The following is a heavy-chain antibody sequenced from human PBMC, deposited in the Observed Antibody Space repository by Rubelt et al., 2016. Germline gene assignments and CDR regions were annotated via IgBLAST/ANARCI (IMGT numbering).Heavy chain of an antibody. D-gene: IGHD6-19*01. Sequence: GWISAYNGNTNYAQKLQGRVTMTTDTSTSTAYMELSRLRSDDTAVYYCAREAVAEEFDYWGQGTLVTVSS. CDR3: AREAVAEEFDY. V-gene: IGHV1-18*01. CDR2: ISAYNGNT. J-gene: IGHJ4*02.